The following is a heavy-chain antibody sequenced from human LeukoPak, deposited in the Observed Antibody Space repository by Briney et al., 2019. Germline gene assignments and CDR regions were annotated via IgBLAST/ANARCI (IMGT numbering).Heavy chain of an antibody. CDR2: ISYDGSNK. Sequence: PGGSLRLSCAASGFTFSSYTMHWVRQAPGKGLEWVAVISYDGSNKFYADSVKGRFTVSRDNSKNTLYLQMNSLRAEDTAVYYCAKGRSSGWYGVGDYWGQGTLVTVSS. V-gene: IGHV3-30-3*01. J-gene: IGHJ4*02. CDR3: AKGRSSGWYGVGDY. D-gene: IGHD6-19*01. CDR1: GFTFSSYT.